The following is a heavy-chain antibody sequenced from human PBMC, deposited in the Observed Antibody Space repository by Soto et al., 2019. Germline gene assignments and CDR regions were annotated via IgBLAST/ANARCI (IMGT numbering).Heavy chain of an antibody. V-gene: IGHV5-51*01. CDR1: RYRFTRYW. D-gene: IGHD1-26*01. CDR2: IYHGCSSI. CDR3: AAGHAYYYSSPACYTFDF. Sequence: GESLKISCTSSRYRFTRYWIGWVRHQPGKGLECVGIIYHGCSSIRYGPSFPGQVTISTDKSLSTAYLAWSSLRASDTPIHFCAAGHAYYYSSPACYTFDFWGQGTLVTVSS. J-gene: IGHJ4*02.